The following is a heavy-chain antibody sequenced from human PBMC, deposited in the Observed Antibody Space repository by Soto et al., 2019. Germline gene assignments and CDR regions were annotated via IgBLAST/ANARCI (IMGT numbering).Heavy chain of an antibody. D-gene: IGHD3-22*01. CDR3: ARGGYYRDTSGYDY. V-gene: IGHV3-23*01. CDR2: ISETGNT. CDR1: GFTFTTYA. Sequence: PGGSLRLSCAASGFTFTTYAMRWVRQAPGKGLDWVSGISETGNTYYADSVKGRFTISRDTSKNTLYLQMNSLRAEDTALYYCARGGYYRDTSGYDYWGQGILVTVSS. J-gene: IGHJ4*02.